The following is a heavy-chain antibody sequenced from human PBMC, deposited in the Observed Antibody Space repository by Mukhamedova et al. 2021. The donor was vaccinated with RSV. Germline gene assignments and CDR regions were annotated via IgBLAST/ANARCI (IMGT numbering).Heavy chain of an antibody. CDR2: IYYSGST. CDR3: ARTRQSRDGCNFYYFDY. V-gene: IGHV4-59*01. J-gene: IGHJ4*02. Sequence: GYIYYSGSTNYNPSLRSRVTISVDTSKNQFSLKLSSVTAADTAVYYCARTRQSRDGCNFYYFDYWGQGTLVTVSS. D-gene: IGHD5-24*01.